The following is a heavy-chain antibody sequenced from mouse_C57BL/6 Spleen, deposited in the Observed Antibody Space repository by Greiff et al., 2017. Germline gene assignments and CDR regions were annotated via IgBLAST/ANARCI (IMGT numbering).Heavy chain of an antibody. Sequence: VKLMESGAELARPGASVKLSCKASGYTFTSYGISWVKQRTGQGLEWIGEIYPRSGNTYYNEKFKGKATLTADKSSSTAYMELRSLTSEDSAVYFCARSNWDRAYFDYWGQGTTLTVSS. CDR1: GYTFTSYG. V-gene: IGHV1-81*01. CDR2: IYPRSGNT. CDR3: ARSNWDRAYFDY. D-gene: IGHD4-1*01. J-gene: IGHJ2*01.